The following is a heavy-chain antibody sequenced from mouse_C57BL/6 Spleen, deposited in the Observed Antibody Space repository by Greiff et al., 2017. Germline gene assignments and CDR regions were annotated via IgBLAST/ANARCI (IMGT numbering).Heavy chain of an antibody. Sequence: VQLQQPGAELVKPGASVKLSCKASGYTFTSYWMHWVKQRPGQGLEWIGMIHPNSGSTNYNEKFKSKATLTVDKYSSTAYMKLSSLTSENSAVYYCARSEGPITTDRGYLDYWGQGTTLTVSS. CDR3: ARSEGPITTDRGYLDY. CDR1: GYTFTSYW. D-gene: IGHD1-1*01. V-gene: IGHV1-64*01. CDR2: IHPNSGST. J-gene: IGHJ2*01.